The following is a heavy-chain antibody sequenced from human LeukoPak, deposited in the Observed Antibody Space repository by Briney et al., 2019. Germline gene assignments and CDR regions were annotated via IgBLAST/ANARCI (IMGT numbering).Heavy chain of an antibody. CDR3: ARAAPYSSSFKYFQH. Sequence: GGSLRLSCAASGFTFSSYSMNSVRQAPGKGLEWVSYISSSSSTIYYADSVKGRFTISRDNAKNSLYLQMNSLRDEDTAVYYCARAAPYSSSFKYFQHWGQGTLVTVSS. CDR1: GFTFSSYS. V-gene: IGHV3-48*02. J-gene: IGHJ1*01. D-gene: IGHD6-13*01. CDR2: ISSSSSTI.